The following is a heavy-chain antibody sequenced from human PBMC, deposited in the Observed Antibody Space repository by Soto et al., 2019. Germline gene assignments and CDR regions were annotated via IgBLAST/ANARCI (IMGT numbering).Heavy chain of an antibody. D-gene: IGHD4-17*01. CDR1: GGSVSNKTYY. CDR3: ARTTAVPNTPRSRYFFDY. J-gene: IGHJ4*02. V-gene: IGHV4-61*01. Sequence: PSETLSLTCSVSGGSVSNKTYYWSWIRQPPGKRLEWIGYVYYSGTTNYNPSLKSRVTISVDLSKNQFSLRLSSVTTADTALYYCARTTAVPNTPRSRYFFDYWGQGTMVTVYS. CDR2: VYYSGTT.